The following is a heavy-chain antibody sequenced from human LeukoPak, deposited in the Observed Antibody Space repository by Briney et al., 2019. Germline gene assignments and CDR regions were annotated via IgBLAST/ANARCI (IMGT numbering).Heavy chain of an antibody. CDR3: AKDSGYSYGTLDY. Sequence: GGSLRLSCAASGFTFSSYGMHWVRQAPGKGLEWVAVIWYDGSNKYYAGSVKGRFTISRDNSKNTLYLQMNSLRAEDTAVYYCAKDSGYSYGTLDYWGQGTLVTVSS. CDR2: IWYDGSNK. J-gene: IGHJ4*02. D-gene: IGHD5-18*01. V-gene: IGHV3-33*06. CDR1: GFTFSSYG.